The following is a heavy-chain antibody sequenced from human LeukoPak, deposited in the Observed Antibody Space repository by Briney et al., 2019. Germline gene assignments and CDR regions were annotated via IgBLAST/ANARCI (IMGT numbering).Heavy chain of an antibody. V-gene: IGHV3-30*18. Sequence: PGGSLRLSCAASGFTLSSYGMHWVRQAPGKGLEWVAVISYDGSNKYYADSVKGRFTIPRDNSKNTPYLQMNSLRAEDTAVYYCAKGYYDSSGFDYWGQGTLVTVSS. J-gene: IGHJ4*02. CDR1: GFTLSSYG. CDR3: AKGYYDSSGFDY. D-gene: IGHD3-22*01. CDR2: ISYDGSNK.